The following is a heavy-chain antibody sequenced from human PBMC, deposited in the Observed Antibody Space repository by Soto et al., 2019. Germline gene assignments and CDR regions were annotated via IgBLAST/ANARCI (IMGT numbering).Heavy chain of an antibody. Sequence: PGGSLRLSFAASGFTFSSYAMNWVRQAPGKGLEWVSAISGSGGSTYYADSVKGRFTISRDSSKNTLYLQMNSLRAEDTAVYYCAKGNSWSPALVLDIWGQGTMVTVSS. D-gene: IGHD1-7*01. V-gene: IGHV3-23*01. CDR1: GFTFSSYA. CDR3: AKGNSWSPALVLDI. J-gene: IGHJ3*02. CDR2: ISGSGGST.